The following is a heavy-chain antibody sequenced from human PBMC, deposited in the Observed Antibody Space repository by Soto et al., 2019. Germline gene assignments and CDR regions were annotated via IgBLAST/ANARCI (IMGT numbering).Heavy chain of an antibody. CDR1: GFIFTSYA. CDR3: AKDLSMVRGVISHLFDY. V-gene: IGHV3-23*01. Sequence: GGSLRLSCAASGFIFTSYAMSWVRQAPGKGLEWVSSINTADAGTNYADSVKGRFTISRDNSKNTLYLQMNSLRAEDTAVYYCAKDLSMVRGVISHLFDYWGQGTLVTVSS. D-gene: IGHD3-10*01. J-gene: IGHJ4*02. CDR2: INTADAGT.